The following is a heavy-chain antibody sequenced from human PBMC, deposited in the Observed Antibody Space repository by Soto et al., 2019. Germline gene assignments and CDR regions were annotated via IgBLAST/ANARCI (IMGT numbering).Heavy chain of an antibody. Sequence: EVQLWESGGGLVQPGGSQRLSCAVSGFLFSSYGMSWVRQAPGKGLESVSGISGSGGSTYYADSVKGRFTISRDNSKNTLSLQMSSLRAEDTAIYYCAKDRYASGTNDFDYWGQGTLVSVS. CDR3: AKDRYASGTNDFDY. J-gene: IGHJ4*02. CDR1: GFLFSSYG. V-gene: IGHV3-23*01. CDR2: ISGSGGST. D-gene: IGHD3-10*01.